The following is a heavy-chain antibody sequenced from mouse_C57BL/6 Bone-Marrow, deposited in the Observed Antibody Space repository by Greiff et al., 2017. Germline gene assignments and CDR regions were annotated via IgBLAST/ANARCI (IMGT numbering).Heavy chain of an antibody. CDR3: ARSVPLGRSFDY. J-gene: IGHJ2*01. CDR1: GYTFTSYW. V-gene: IGHV1-55*01. D-gene: IGHD4-1*01. Sequence: VQLQQPGAELVKPGASVKMSCKASGYTFTSYWITWVKQRPGRGLEWIGDIYPTSGRTNYNEKFKSKAILTVDTSSNTAYMQLSSLTSEVSSVFYCARSVPLGRSFDYWGQGTTLTVSS. CDR2: IYPTSGRT.